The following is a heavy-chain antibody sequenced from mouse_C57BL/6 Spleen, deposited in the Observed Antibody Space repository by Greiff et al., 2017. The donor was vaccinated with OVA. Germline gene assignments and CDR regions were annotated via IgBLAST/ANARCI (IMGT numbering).Heavy chain of an antibody. CDR2: IDPEDGET. V-gene: IGHV14-2*01. Sequence: EVQLQQSGAELVKPGASVKLSCTASGFNIKDYYMHWVKQRTEQGLEWIGRIDPEDGETKYAPKFQGKATITADTSSNTAYVQLSSLTSEDTAVYYCARGGGNDVFAYWGQGTLVTVSA. J-gene: IGHJ3*01. CDR3: ARGGGNDVFAY. CDR1: GFNIKDYY. D-gene: IGHD2-2*01.